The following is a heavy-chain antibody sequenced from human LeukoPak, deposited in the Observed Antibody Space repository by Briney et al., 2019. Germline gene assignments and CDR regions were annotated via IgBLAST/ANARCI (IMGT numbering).Heavy chain of an antibody. CDR2: IYSGGST. D-gene: IGHD2-15*01. Sequence: GGSLRLSCAASGFTVSSNYLSWVRQAPGKGLEWVSVIYSGGSTYYADSVKGRFTISRDDSKNTLYLQMNSLRAEDTAVYYCARRGSGKVFDYWGQGTLVTVSS. J-gene: IGHJ4*02. CDR1: GFTVSSNY. CDR3: ARRGSGKVFDY. V-gene: IGHV3-66*01.